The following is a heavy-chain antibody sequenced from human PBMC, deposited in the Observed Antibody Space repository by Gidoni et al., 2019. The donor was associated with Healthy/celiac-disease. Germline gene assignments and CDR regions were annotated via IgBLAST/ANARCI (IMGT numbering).Heavy chain of an antibody. CDR3: ARDLKHDYGMDV. V-gene: IGHV3-33*01. CDR2: IWYDGSNK. CDR1: GFTFSSYG. J-gene: IGHJ6*02. Sequence: QVQLVESGGGVVQPGRSLRLSCAASGFTFSSYGMHWVRQAPGNGLEWLAVIWYDGSNKYYADSVKGRFTISRDNSKNTLYLQMNSLRAEDTAVYYCARDLKHDYGMDVWGQGTTVTVSS.